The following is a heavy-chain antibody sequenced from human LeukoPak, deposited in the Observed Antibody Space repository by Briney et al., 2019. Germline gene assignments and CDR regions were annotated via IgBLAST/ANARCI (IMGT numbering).Heavy chain of an antibody. V-gene: IGHV4-59*08. CDR2: IYYSGST. CDR1: GGSISSYY. CDR3: ARHERARVGATQTGFFDY. Sequence: SETLSLTCTVSGGSISSYYWSWIRQPPGKGLEWIGYIYYSGSTNYNPSLKGRVTISVDTSKNQFSLKLSSVTAADTAVYYCARHERARVGATQTGFFDYWGQGTLVTVSS. D-gene: IGHD1-26*01. J-gene: IGHJ4*02.